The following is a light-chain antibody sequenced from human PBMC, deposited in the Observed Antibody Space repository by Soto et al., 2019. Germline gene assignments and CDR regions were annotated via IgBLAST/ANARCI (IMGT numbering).Light chain of an antibody. V-gene: IGLV2-11*01. J-gene: IGLJ2*01. CDR1: STNVGSYNF. Sequence: QSALTQPRSVSGSPGQSVTISCTGTSTNVGSYNFVSWYQQHPGKAPKFVIYDVSRRPSGVPDRFSGSRSGNTASLTISGLQAEDEADYYCCSYAGSYTLIFGGGT. CDR2: DVS. CDR3: CSYAGSYTLI.